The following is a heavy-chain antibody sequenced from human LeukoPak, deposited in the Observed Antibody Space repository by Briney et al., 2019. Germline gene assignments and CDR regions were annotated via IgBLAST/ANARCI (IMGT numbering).Heavy chain of an antibody. CDR2: ISGSGGST. CDR1: GFTFSSYA. D-gene: IGHD3-3*01. CDR3: AKSVAIYFYYGLDV. V-gene: IGHV3-23*01. Sequence: GGSLRLFCAASGFTFSSYAMSWVRQTPGKGLEWVSAISGSGGSTYYADSVKGRFTISRDNSKNTLFLQMNSLRAEDTAPYYCAKSVAIYFYYGLDVWGQGTTVAVSS. J-gene: IGHJ6*02.